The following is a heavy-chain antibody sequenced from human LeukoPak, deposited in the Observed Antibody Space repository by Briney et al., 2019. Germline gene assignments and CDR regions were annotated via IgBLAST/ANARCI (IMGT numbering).Heavy chain of an antibody. D-gene: IGHD3-16*01. J-gene: IGHJ4*02. V-gene: IGHV3-66*01. Sequence: GGSLSLSCAASGFTFSNNYMSWVRQAPGKGLEWVSVIYSGGSTYYADSVKGRFTISRDNSKNTLYLQVNSLRAEDTAVYYCARASYDYVWGSYGYWGQGTLVTVSS. CDR3: ARASYDYVWGSYGY. CDR2: IYSGGST. CDR1: GFTFSNNY.